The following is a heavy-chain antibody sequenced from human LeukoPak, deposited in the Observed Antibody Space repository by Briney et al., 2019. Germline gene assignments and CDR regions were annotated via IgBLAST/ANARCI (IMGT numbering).Heavy chain of an antibody. Sequence: SETLSLTCTVSGGSISSSDYYWGWIRQPPGRGLEWIGSIYYSGSTYHNPSLKSRVTISIDTSKNQFSLRLTSVTAADTAVYYCARRGYTSSTYYFDYWGQGTLVTVSS. J-gene: IGHJ4*02. CDR2: IYYSGST. CDR1: GGSISSSDYY. D-gene: IGHD6-13*01. CDR3: ARRGYTSSTYYFDY. V-gene: IGHV4-39*01.